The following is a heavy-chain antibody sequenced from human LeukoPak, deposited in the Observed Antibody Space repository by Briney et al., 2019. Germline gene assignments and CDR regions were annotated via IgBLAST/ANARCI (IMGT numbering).Heavy chain of an antibody. CDR3: ARDEKVVVVAASYYYYYGMDV. V-gene: IGHV4-59*01. J-gene: IGHJ6*02. CDR1: GGSISSYY. D-gene: IGHD2-15*01. CDR2: IYYSGST. Sequence: PSETLSLTCTVSGGSISSYYWSWIRQPPGKGLEWIGYIYYSGSTNYNPSLKSRVTISVDTSKNQFSLKLSSVTAADTAVYYCARDEKVVVVAASYYYYYGMDVWGQGTTVTVSS.